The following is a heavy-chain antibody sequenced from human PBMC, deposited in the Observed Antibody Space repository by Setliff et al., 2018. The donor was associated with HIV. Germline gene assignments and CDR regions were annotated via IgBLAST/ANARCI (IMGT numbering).Heavy chain of an antibody. Sequence: PSETLSLTCTVSGGSISSYYWCWIRQPPGKGLEWIGYIYYSGSTNYNPSLKSRVTISVDTSKNQFSLKLSSVTAADTAVYYCARGGSSGWERGLGYYYYYYMDVWGKGTTVTVSS. V-gene: IGHV4-59*01. D-gene: IGHD6-19*01. CDR3: ARGGSSGWERGLGYYYYYYMDV. CDR2: IYYSGST. J-gene: IGHJ6*03. CDR1: GGSISSYY.